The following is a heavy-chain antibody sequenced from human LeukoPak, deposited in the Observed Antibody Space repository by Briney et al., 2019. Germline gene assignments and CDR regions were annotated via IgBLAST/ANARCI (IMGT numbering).Heavy chain of an antibody. D-gene: IGHD1-14*01. CDR2: ISGYSGNT. V-gene: IGHV1-18*04. CDR1: GYTFTSYG. CDR3: ARDPTPGRTVFPYPGRW. J-gene: IGHJ4*02. Sequence: ASVKVSCKASGYTFTSYGISWGRQAPGQGLEWVGWISGYSGNTKYAEKFQDRVAFIRDTSTNTMYMELKSLTSDDTAMYYCARDPTPGRTVFPYPGRWWGQGTLVTVSS.